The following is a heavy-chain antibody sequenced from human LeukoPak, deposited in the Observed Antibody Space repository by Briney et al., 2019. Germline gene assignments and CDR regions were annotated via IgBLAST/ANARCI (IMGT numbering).Heavy chain of an antibody. Sequence: PSETLSLACTVSGGSISSYYWSWIRQPPGKGLEWIGYIYYSGSTNYNPSLKSRVTISVDTSKNQFSLKLSSVTAADTAVYYCARYPLARHPYYYMDVWGKGTTVTVSS. D-gene: IGHD1-1*01. J-gene: IGHJ6*03. CDR2: IYYSGST. CDR1: GGSISSYY. V-gene: IGHV4-59*01. CDR3: ARYPLARHPYYYMDV.